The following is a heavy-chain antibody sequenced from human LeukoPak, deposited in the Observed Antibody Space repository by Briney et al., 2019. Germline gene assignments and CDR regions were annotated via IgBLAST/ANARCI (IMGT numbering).Heavy chain of an antibody. D-gene: IGHD2-15*01. V-gene: IGHV4-34*01. CDR2: INHSGST. J-gene: IGHJ5*02. CDR3: ARGHWTFYCSGGSCYNNWFDP. CDR1: GGSFSGYY. Sequence: KPSETLSLTCAVYGGSFSGYYWSWIRQPPGKGLEWIGEINHSGSTNYNPSLKSRVTISVDTSKNQFSLKLSSVTAADTAVYYCARGHWTFYCSGGSCYNNWFDPWGQGILVTVSS.